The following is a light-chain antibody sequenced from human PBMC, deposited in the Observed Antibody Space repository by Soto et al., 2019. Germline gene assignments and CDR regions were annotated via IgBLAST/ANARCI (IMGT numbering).Light chain of an antibody. J-gene: IGKJ4*01. CDR3: EQANCCPLN. CDR1: QGISSW. V-gene: IGKV1-12*01. CDR2: AAS. Sequence: DIQITQSPSSVSASVGDRVTSTCRARQGISSWLAWYQQKPGKAPKILIYAASSLQSGVPSTFSGSRSGTDFTLTISSLQPEDFPTYYCEQANCCPLNFGGGTKVEIK.